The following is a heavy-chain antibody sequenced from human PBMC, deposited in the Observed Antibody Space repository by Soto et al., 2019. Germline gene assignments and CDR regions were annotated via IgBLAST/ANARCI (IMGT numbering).Heavy chain of an antibody. CDR3: ARDRRYDSSGYYYPGYYYGMDV. CDR2: IYYSGST. Sequence: SETLSLTCTVSGGSISSYYWSWIRQPPGKGLEWIGYIYYSGSTNYNPSLKSRVTISVDTSKNQFSLKLSSVTAADTAVYYCARDRRYDSSGYYYPGYYYGMDVWGQGTTVTVS. V-gene: IGHV4-59*01. D-gene: IGHD3-22*01. J-gene: IGHJ6*02. CDR1: GGSISSYY.